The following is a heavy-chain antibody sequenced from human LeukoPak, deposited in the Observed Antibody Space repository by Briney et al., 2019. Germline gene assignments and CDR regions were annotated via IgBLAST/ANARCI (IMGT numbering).Heavy chain of an antibody. CDR3: ASGYYYDSSGYLE. V-gene: IGHV4-61*02. J-gene: IGHJ4*02. CDR1: GGSISSGSYC. CDR2: IYTSGST. Sequence: MTSETLSLTCTVSGGSISSGSYCWSWLRQPAGKGLEGIVRIYTSGSTNYNPSLESRVTVSVDTTQNQFSLKLSSVTAADTAVYYCASGYYYDSSGYLEWGQGTLVTVCS. D-gene: IGHD3-22*01.